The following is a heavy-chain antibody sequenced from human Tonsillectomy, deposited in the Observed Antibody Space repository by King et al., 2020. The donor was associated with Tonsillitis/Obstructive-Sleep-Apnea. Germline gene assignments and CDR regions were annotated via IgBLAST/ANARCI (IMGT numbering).Heavy chain of an antibody. CDR1: GFTFSSYW. Sequence: VQLVESGGGLVQPGGSLRLSCAASGFTFSSYWMSWVRQAPGKGLEWVANIKQDGSEKYYVDSVKGRFTISRDNAKNSLYLQMNSLRAEDTAVYYCARGGLRLGELSVWRPSTPKYNWFDPWGQGTLVTVSS. CDR2: IKQDGSEK. V-gene: IGHV3-7*04. J-gene: IGHJ5*02. CDR3: ARGGLRLGELSVWRPSTPKYNWFDP. D-gene: IGHD3-16*02.